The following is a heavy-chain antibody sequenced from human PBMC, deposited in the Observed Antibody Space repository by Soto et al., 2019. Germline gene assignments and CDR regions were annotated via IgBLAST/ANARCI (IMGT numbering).Heavy chain of an antibody. Sequence: QVQLQESGPGLVKPSQTLSLTCTVSGGSISSGGYYWSWIRQHPGKGLEWIGYIYYSGSTYYNPSLKSRVTISVDTSKNQFSLKLSSVTAADTAVYYCARMATVGVVAAVFDYWGQGTLVTVSS. D-gene: IGHD2-15*01. CDR2: IYYSGST. CDR1: GGSISSGGYY. V-gene: IGHV4-31*03. CDR3: ARMATVGVVAAVFDY. J-gene: IGHJ4*02.